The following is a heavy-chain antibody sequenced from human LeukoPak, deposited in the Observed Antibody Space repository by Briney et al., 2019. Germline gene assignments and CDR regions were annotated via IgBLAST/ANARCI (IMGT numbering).Heavy chain of an antibody. Sequence: ASVKVSCKASGYTFTVYYMFWVRQAPGQGLEWMGWINPNSGGTNYAQKFQGRVTMTRDTSISTAYMELSRLRSDDTAVYYCTRGREYIYGLFDYWGQGTLVTVSS. D-gene: IGHD5-18*01. V-gene: IGHV1-2*02. J-gene: IGHJ4*02. CDR1: GYTFTVYY. CDR2: INPNSGGT. CDR3: TRGREYIYGLFDY.